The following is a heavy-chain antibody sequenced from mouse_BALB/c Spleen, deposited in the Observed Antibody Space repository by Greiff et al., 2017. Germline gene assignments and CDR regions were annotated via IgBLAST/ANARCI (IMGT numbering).Heavy chain of an antibody. CDR2: IRNKANGYTT. V-gene: IGHV7-3*02. Sequence: EVMLVESGGGLVQPGGSLRLSCATSGFTFTDYYMSWVRQPPGKALEWLGFIRNKANGYTTEYSASVKGRFTISRDNSQSILYLQMNTLRAEDSATYYCARESLLQLGRSAMDYWGQGTSVTVSS. CDR1: GFTFTDYY. D-gene: IGHD4-1*02. CDR3: ARESLLQLGRSAMDY. J-gene: IGHJ4*01.